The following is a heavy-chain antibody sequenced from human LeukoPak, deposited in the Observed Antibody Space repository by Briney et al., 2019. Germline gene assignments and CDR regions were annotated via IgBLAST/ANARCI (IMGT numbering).Heavy chain of an antibody. J-gene: IGHJ4*02. V-gene: IGHV4-34*01. CDR3: ANSIDFDYGDYYFDY. CDR2: INHSGST. CDR1: GGSFSGYY. D-gene: IGHD4-17*01. Sequence: SETLSLTCAVYGGSFSGYYWSWIRQPPGKGLEWIGEINHSGSTNYNPSLKSRVAISVDTSKNQFSLKLSSVTAADTAVYYCANSIDFDYGDYYFDYWGQGALVTISS.